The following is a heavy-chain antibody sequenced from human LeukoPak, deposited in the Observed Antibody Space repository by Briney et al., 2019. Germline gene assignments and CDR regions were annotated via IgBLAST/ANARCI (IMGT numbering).Heavy chain of an antibody. V-gene: IGHV3-9*01. D-gene: IGHD1-26*01. CDR1: GFTFDDYA. J-gene: IGHJ2*01. Sequence: GGSLRLSCAASGFTFDDYAMHWVRQAPGKGLEWVSGISWNSGSIGYADSVKGRFTISRDNSKNTLYLQMKSLRAEDTAIYYCAKDQAVGAEYWFFDLWGRGTLVTVSS. CDR3: AKDQAVGAEYWFFDL. CDR2: ISWNSGSI.